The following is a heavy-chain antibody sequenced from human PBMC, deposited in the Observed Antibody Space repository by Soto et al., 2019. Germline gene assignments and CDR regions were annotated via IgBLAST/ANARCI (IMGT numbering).Heavy chain of an antibody. J-gene: IGHJ4*02. CDR1: GFTFRSYG. Sequence: GALRLSCAASGFTFRSYGMHWVRQAPGKGLEWVAVIWYDGSNKYYADSVKGRFTISRDNSKNTLYLQMNSLRAEDTAVYYCAREDTAMVAWYFDYWGQGTLVTVSS. V-gene: IGHV3-33*01. CDR2: IWYDGSNK. CDR3: AREDTAMVAWYFDY. D-gene: IGHD5-18*01.